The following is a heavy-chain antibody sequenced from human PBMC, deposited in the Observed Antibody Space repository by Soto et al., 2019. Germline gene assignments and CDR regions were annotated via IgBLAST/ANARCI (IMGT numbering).Heavy chain of an antibody. D-gene: IGHD2-21*01. J-gene: IGHJ4*02. V-gene: IGHV3-21*01. CDR1: GFNFITYS. CDR3: VRDGFDCFDIERLYFDL. Sequence: GGSLRLSCAPSGFNFITYSLSWVRQAPGKGRAWVASISSSAVYIDYADSVKCRFTISRHNANNSLYLQMDSLRAQDSATYYCVRDGFDCFDIERLYFDLCGEGTLVTVSS. CDR2: ISSSAVYI.